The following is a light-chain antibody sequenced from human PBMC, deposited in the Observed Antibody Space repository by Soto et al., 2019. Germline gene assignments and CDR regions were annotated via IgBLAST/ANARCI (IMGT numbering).Light chain of an antibody. CDR1: SSDVGGYNY. Sequence: QSALTQPASVSASPGQSITISCTGTSSDVGGYNYVSWYQQRPGKVPKLMIYGVTNRPSGVSNRFSGSKSGNTASLTISGLQAEDEADYYCSSYTTSGTRVVGGGTKLTVL. V-gene: IGLV2-14*01. CDR3: SSYTTSGTRV. CDR2: GVT. J-gene: IGLJ2*01.